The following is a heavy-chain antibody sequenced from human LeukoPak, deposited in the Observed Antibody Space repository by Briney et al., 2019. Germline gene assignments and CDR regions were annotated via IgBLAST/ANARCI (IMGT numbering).Heavy chain of an antibody. J-gene: IGHJ6*04. D-gene: IGHD2-2*01. Sequence: PSETLSLTCAVYGGSFSDYYWNWIRQPPGKGLEWIGEINHNGTTNYNPSLKSRVTISVDTSKNQFSLRLSAVTAADTAVYHCARGLRLPSRSSPAVPHVWGKGTTVTVSA. CDR3: ARGLRLPSRSSPAVPHV. CDR1: GGSFSDYY. CDR2: INHNGTT. V-gene: IGHV4-34*01.